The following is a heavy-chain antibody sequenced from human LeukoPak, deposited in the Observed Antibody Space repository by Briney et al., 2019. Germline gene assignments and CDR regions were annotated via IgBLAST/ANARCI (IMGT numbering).Heavy chain of an antibody. J-gene: IGHJ6*02. Sequence: QPGGSLRLSCVASGFIFSSYGMHWVRQAPGKGLEWVAVISYDGSEKYYEDSVKGRFIISRDNSKNTLYLQMNSLRAEDTAVYYCAKDGDYSDYLAYYGMDVWGQGTTVTVSS. D-gene: IGHD4-11*01. CDR2: ISYDGSEK. CDR3: AKDGDYSDYLAYYGMDV. CDR1: GFIFSSYG. V-gene: IGHV3-30*18.